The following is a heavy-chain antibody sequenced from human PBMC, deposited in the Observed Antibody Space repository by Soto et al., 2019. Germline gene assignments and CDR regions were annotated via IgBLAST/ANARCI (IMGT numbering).Heavy chain of an antibody. CDR3: AREGRSAAPQAGFDL. CDR2: IFYSGNT. J-gene: IGHJ4*02. D-gene: IGHD3-10*01. Sequence: QVQLQESGPGLLKPSQTLSLTCTVFGNSISTGAYYWSWLRQHPVKGLEWIGHIFYSGNTHYSPSLESRVTISVDTSKNQFSIKLTSVTVADTAIYYCAREGRSAAPQAGFDLWGQGTLVTVSS. V-gene: IGHV4-31*03. CDR1: GNSISTGAYY.